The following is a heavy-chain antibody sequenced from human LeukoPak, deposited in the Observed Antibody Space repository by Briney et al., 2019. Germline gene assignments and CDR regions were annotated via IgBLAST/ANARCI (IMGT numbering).Heavy chain of an antibody. CDR1: GFTFSSYS. CDR3: ARDHDGIASFDI. CDR2: ISYDGSNK. D-gene: IGHD3-22*01. V-gene: IGHV3-30*03. Sequence: GGSLRLSCAASGFTFSSYSMNWVRQAPGKGLEWVAVISYDGSNKYYADSVKGRFTISRDNSKNTLYLQMNSLRAEDTAVYYCARDHDGIASFDIWGQGTMVTVSS. J-gene: IGHJ3*02.